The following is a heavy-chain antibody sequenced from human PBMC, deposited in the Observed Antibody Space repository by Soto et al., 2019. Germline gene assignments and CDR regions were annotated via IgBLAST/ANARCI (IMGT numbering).Heavy chain of an antibody. V-gene: IGHV4-59*01. J-gene: IGHJ4*02. CDR2: ISNTGHT. CDR1: GGSISGYY. D-gene: IGHD2-2*01. CDR3: ARDSAVGSSKRGFEY. Sequence: VQLQESGPRLVRPSETLSLSCTVSGGSISGYYWNWIRQPPGRGLEWIGYISNTGHTNYNPSLKGRVSISVDTSKNQVSLNLRAVTAEATALYSCARDSAVGSSKRGFEYWGQGTLVTVSS.